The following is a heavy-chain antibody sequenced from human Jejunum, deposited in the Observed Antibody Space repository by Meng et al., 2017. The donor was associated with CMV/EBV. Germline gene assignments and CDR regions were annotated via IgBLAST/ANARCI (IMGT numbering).Heavy chain of an antibody. CDR1: GFTFSSTY. V-gene: IGHV3-53*01. Sequence: VQLGGSGGDLVQPGGSLRLSCAASGFTFSSTYMSWVRQAAGKGLEWVSHIYAGGSTYYAASVKGRFTISRDNPKNTLYLQMNTLRAEDTAVYYCARTVGYTYGLDNWGQGTLVTVSS. CDR2: IYAGGST. CDR3: ARTVGYTYGLDN. D-gene: IGHD5-18*01. J-gene: IGHJ4*02.